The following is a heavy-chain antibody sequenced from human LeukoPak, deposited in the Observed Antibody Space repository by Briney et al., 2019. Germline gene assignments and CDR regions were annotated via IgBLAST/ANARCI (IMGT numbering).Heavy chain of an antibody. D-gene: IGHD2-15*01. Sequence: GASVKVSCEASGGTFSSYAISWVRQAPGQGLEWMGRIIPIFGTANYAQKFQGRVTITTDESTSTAYMELSSLRSEDTAVYYCARGENRGYCSGGSCYLNWFDPWGQGTLVTVSS. CDR1: GGTFSSYA. CDR2: IIPIFGTA. CDR3: ARGENRGYCSGGSCYLNWFDP. J-gene: IGHJ5*02. V-gene: IGHV1-69*05.